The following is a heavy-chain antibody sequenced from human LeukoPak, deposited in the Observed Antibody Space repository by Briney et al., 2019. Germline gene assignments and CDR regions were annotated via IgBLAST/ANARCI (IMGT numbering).Heavy chain of an antibody. CDR1: GGTFSSYA. D-gene: IGHD3-10*01. Sequence: SVKVSCKASGGTFSSYAISWVRQAPGQGLEWMGRIIPILGIANYAQKFQGRVTITADKSTSTAYMELSSLRSEDTAVCYCARPGPMVRGVKDGMDVWGQGTTVTVSS. CDR3: ARPGPMVRGVKDGMDV. V-gene: IGHV1-69*04. J-gene: IGHJ6*02. CDR2: IIPILGIA.